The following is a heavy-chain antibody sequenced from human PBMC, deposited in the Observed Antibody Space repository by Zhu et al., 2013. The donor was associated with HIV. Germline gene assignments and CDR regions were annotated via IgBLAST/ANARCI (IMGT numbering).Heavy chain of an antibody. CDR1: GYTLTELS. D-gene: IGHD1-1*01. CDR2: FDPEDGET. J-gene: IGHJ6*02. V-gene: IGHV1-24*01. Sequence: QVQLVQSGAEVKKPGASVKVSCKVSGYTLTELSMHWVRQAPGKGLEWMGGFDPEDGETIYAQKFQGRVTMTEDTSTDTAYMELSSLRSEDTAVYYCATVVTGTRRRGYYYYYGMDVWGQGTTVTVSS. CDR3: ATVVTGTRRRGYYYYYGMDV.